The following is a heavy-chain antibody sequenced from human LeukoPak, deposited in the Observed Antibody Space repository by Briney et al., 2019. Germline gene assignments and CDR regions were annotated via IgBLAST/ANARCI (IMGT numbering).Heavy chain of an antibody. D-gene: IGHD2-15*01. Sequence: GGSLGLSCAASGFTFSSYWMSWVRQAPGKGLEWVANIKQDGSEKYYVDSVKGRFTISRDNAKNSLYLQMNSLRAEDTAVYYCARHAGYCSGGSCYDDAFDIWGQGTMVPVSS. CDR2: IKQDGSEK. V-gene: IGHV3-7*03. J-gene: IGHJ3*02. CDR1: GFTFSSYW. CDR3: ARHAGYCSGGSCYDDAFDI.